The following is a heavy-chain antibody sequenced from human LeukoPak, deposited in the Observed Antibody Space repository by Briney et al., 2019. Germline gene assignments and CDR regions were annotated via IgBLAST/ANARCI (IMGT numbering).Heavy chain of an antibody. J-gene: IGHJ3*02. D-gene: IGHD4-11*01. CDR1: GFTFSSYG. CDR2: IWYDENKK. Sequence: GALRLSCAASGFTFSSYGMSWVRQAPGKGLEWVAVIWYDENKKYYADSVKGRFTISRDNFKSTLYLQMNSLRVEDTAVYYCAREGLTTTPNNAFDIWGQGTLVTVS. CDR3: AREGLTTTPNNAFDI. V-gene: IGHV3-33*08.